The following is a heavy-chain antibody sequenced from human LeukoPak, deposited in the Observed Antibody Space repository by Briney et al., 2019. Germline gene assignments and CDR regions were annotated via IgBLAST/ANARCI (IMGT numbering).Heavy chain of an antibody. V-gene: IGHV4-39*01. D-gene: IGHD3-16*01. CDR2: INYSGST. J-gene: IGHJ4*02. CDR1: GGSISSSSYY. Sequence: SETLSLTCTVSGGSISSSSYYWGWIRQPPGKGLEWIGSINYSGSTYYNPSLKSRGTISVDTSKNQFPLKLSSVPAADTAVYYFAVMGSGGGSLLGPIRLWGQGNLVPLLS. CDR3: AVMGSGGGSLLGPIRL.